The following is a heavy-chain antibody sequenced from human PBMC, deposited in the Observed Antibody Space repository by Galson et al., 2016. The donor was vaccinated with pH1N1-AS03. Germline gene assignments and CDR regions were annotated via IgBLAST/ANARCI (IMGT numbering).Heavy chain of an antibody. V-gene: IGHV3-53*01. Sequence: SLRLSCAASGFTFSSYEMNWVRQAPGKGLEWVSSIYTGGDTFYTDSVRGRFTISRDDSKNTLYLQMNSLRAADTAMYYCARVDSSTYSDGWVPFDYWGQGTLVTVSS. CDR1: GFTFSSYE. J-gene: IGHJ4*02. CDR3: ARVDSSTYSDGWVPFDY. D-gene: IGHD5-24*01. CDR2: IYTGGDT.